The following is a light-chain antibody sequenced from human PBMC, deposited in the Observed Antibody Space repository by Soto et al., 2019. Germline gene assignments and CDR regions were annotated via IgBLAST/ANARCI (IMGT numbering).Light chain of an antibody. CDR2: DAS. J-gene: IGKJ1*01. Sequence: GDRVTITCRASQSISSWLAWYQQKPGKAPKLLIYDASSLESGVPSRFSGSESGTEFTLTISSLQPDDFATYYCQQYNSYSGTFGQGTKVEIK. CDR1: QSISSW. V-gene: IGKV1-5*01. CDR3: QQYNSYSGT.